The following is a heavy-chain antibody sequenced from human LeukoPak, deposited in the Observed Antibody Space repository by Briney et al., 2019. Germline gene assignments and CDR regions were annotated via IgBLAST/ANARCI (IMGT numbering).Heavy chain of an antibody. Sequence: GGSLRLSCAASGFTFSSYAMSWVRQAPGKGLEWVSTISGSSASTYYADSVKGRFTISRDNSKNTLYLQMNSLRAEDTAVYYCARGLSLGEFFDAFDIWGQGTMVTVSS. CDR3: ARGLSLGEFFDAFDI. CDR2: ISGSSAST. V-gene: IGHV3-23*01. J-gene: IGHJ3*02. CDR1: GFTFSSYA. D-gene: IGHD3-10*01.